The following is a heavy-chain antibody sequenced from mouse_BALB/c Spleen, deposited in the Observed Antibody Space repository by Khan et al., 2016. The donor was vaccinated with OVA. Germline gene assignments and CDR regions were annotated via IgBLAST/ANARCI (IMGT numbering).Heavy chain of an antibody. CDR1: GYTFTSYW. V-gene: IGHV1S81*02. Sequence: QVQLQQPGAELVKAGASVKMSCKASGYTFTSYWMHWVKQRLGQGLEWFAETNPTNGRTYYNEKFKSKATLTVDKSSSTAYMLLSGPTFEDSAVYDSARIKKIVATDFDYWGQGTTLTVSS. CDR3: ARIKKIVATDFDY. D-gene: IGHD1-1*01. J-gene: IGHJ2*01. CDR2: TNPTNGRT.